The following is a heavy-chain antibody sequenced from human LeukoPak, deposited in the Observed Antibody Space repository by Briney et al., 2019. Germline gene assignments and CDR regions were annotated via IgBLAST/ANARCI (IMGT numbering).Heavy chain of an antibody. Sequence: GGSLRLSRAASGFTFSSYGMHWVRQAPGKGLEWVAVISYDGSNKYYADSVKGRFTISRDNSKNTLYLQMNSLRAEDTAVYYCARRGFDYWGQGTLVTVSS. CDR1: GFTFSSYG. CDR3: ARRGFDY. CDR2: ISYDGSNK. D-gene: IGHD3-10*01. V-gene: IGHV3-30*03. J-gene: IGHJ4*02.